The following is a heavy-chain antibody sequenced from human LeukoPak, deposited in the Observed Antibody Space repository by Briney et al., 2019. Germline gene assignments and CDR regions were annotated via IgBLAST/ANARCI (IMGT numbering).Heavy chain of an antibody. D-gene: IGHD5-18*01. J-gene: IGHJ4*02. CDR2: ISAYNGNT. Sequence: ASVKVSCKASGYTFTSYGISWVRQAPGQGLEWMGWISAYNGNTNYAQSFQGRVTMTRNTSTNTAYMELSSLRSEDTAVYYCATRGDSYGFPKWGQGTLVTVSS. CDR3: ATRGDSYGFPK. CDR1: GYTFTSYG. V-gene: IGHV1-18*01.